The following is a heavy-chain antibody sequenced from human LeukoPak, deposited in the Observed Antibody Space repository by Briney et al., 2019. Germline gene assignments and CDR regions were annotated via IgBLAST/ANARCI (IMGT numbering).Heavy chain of an antibody. CDR1: GYTFTGYY. V-gene: IGHV1-2*02. Sequence: ASVKVSCKASGYTFTGYYMHWVRQAPGQGLEWMGWINPNTGDTNYAQKFQGRVTMTRDTSSSTAYMGLSRLRSDDTAMYYCAKDQGRGYTYGLYYFDYWGQGTLVTVSS. CDR2: INPNTGDT. D-gene: IGHD5-18*01. J-gene: IGHJ4*02. CDR3: AKDQGRGYTYGLYYFDY.